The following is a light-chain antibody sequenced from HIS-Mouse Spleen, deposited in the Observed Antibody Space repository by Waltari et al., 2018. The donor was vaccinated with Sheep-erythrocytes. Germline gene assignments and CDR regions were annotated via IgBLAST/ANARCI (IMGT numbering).Light chain of an antibody. CDR3: CSYAGSSTWV. J-gene: IGLJ3*02. CDR2: EGS. CDR1: SSDVGSYNL. Sequence: QSALTQPASVSGSPGQSITISCTGTSSDVGSYNLVSWYQQHPGKAPKLIIYEGSKRPSVVSKRLSCSKSGNTDSLTISWLQAEDEADYYCCSYAGSSTWVFGGGTKLTVL. V-gene: IGLV2-23*01.